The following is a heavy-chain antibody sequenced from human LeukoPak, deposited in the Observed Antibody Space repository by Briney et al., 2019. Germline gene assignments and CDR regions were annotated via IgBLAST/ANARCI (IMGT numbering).Heavy chain of an antibody. J-gene: IGHJ4*02. CDR2: ISGSGGST. CDR3: AKDRLSWATVSSFDY. D-gene: IGHD4-17*01. CDR1: GFTFSSYA. Sequence: PPGGSLRLSCAASGFTFSSYAMSWIRQAPGKGLEWVSAISGSGGSTYYADSVKGRFTISRDNSKNTLYLQMNSLRAEDTAVYYCAKDRLSWATVSSFDYWGQGTLVTVSS. V-gene: IGHV3-23*01.